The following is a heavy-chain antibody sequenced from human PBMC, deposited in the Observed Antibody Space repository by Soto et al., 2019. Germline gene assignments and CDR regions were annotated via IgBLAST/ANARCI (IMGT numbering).Heavy chain of an antibody. CDR3: ARELGLPATYYYGSGSYSSYGMDV. Sequence: QVQLAESGGGVVQPGRSLRLSCAASGFTFSSYAMHWVRQAPGKGLEWVAVISYDGSNKYYADSVKGRFTISRDNSKNTLYLQMNSLRAEDTAVYYCARELGLPATYYYGSGSYSSYGMDVWGQGTTVTVSS. D-gene: IGHD3-10*01. CDR2: ISYDGSNK. V-gene: IGHV3-30-3*01. J-gene: IGHJ6*02. CDR1: GFTFSSYA.